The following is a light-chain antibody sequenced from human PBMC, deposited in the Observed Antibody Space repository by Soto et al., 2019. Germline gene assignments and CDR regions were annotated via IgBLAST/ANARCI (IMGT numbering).Light chain of an antibody. CDR3: QQSYSTPPTWT. Sequence: DIQMTQSPSTLSASVGDRVTITCRASQSISSWLAWYQQKPGKAPKLLIYAASSLQSGVPSRFSGSGSGTDFTLTISSLQLEDFATYYCQQSYSTPPTWTFGQGTKVDIK. V-gene: IGKV1-12*01. CDR1: QSISSW. J-gene: IGKJ1*01. CDR2: AAS.